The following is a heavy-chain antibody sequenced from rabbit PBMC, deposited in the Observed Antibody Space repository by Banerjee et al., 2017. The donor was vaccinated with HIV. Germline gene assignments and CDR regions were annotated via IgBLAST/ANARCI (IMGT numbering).Heavy chain of an antibody. CDR3: ARDLAGVIGWNFNL. V-gene: IGHV1S45*01. D-gene: IGHD4-1*01. J-gene: IGHJ4*01. Sequence: QEQLEETGGGLVQPGGSLTLSCKASGFDFSSNYWLCWVRQAPGKGLEWIACIYAGSSGSSGSTYYASWAKGRFTISKTSSTTVTLQMTSLTAADTATYLCARDLAGVIGWNFNLWGPGTLVTVS. CDR2: IYAGSSGSSGST. CDR1: GFDFSSNYW.